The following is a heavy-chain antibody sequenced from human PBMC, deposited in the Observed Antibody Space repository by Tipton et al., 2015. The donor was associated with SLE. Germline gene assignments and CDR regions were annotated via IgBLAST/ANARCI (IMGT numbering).Heavy chain of an antibody. D-gene: IGHD2-15*01. J-gene: IGHJ3*02. CDR3: AKGFGQGYCSGGSCFDAFDI. Sequence: SLRLSCAASGFTFSTYEMNWVRQAPGKGLEWVSYISSSGSTKYYADSVKGRFTISRDNAKNSLYLQMNSLRAEDTALYYCAKGFGQGYCSGGSCFDAFDIWGQGTMVTVSS. CDR2: ISSSGSTK. CDR1: GFTFSTYE. V-gene: IGHV3-48*03.